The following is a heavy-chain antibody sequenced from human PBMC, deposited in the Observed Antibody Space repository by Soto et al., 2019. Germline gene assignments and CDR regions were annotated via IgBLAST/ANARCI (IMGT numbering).Heavy chain of an antibody. CDR2: INPNSGGT. Sequence: DSVQVSCKASGYTLTGYYMHWVRQAPGQGLEWMGWINPNSGGTNYAQKFQGRVTMTRDTSISTAYMELSRLRSDDTAVYYGARARTTAEEDGWGQGTTVTVSS. CDR3: ARARTTAEEDG. D-gene: IGHD1-1*01. V-gene: IGHV1-2*02. J-gene: IGHJ6*02. CDR1: GYTLTGYY.